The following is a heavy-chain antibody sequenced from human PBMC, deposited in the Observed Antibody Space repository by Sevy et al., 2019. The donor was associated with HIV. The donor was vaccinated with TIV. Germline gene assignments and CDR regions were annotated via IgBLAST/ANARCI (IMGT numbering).Heavy chain of an antibody. J-gene: IGHJ5*02. V-gene: IGHV4-34*01. CDR1: GGSFSGYY. D-gene: IGHD2-2*01. CDR2: INHSGST. CDR3: ARAPPVVVVPGAPSWFDP. Sequence: SQTLSLTCAVYGGSFSGYYWNWIRQSPGKGLEWIGEINHSGSTHYNPSLKSRVTISVDTSKNQFSLRLNSVTAANTAVYYCARAPPVVVVPGAPSWFDPWGQGTLVTVSS.